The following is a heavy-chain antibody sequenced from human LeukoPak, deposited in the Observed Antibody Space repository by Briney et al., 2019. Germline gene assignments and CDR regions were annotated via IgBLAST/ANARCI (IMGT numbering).Heavy chain of an antibody. V-gene: IGHV1-69*06. Sequence: GSSVKVSCKASGGTFSSYAISWVRQAPGQGLEWMGGIIPIFGTANYAQKFQGRVTITADKSTSTAYMELSSLRSEDTAVYYCARVGEKTYYYDSSGYYPYYFDYWGQGTLVTVSS. CDR2: IIPIFGTA. D-gene: IGHD3-22*01. J-gene: IGHJ4*02. CDR3: ARVGEKTYYYDSSGYYPYYFDY. CDR1: GGTFSSYA.